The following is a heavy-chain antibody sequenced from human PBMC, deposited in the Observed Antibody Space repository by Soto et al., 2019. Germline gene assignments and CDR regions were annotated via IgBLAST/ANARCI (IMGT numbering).Heavy chain of an antibody. D-gene: IGHD3-22*01. Sequence: GGSLRLSCAASGFTFSSYGMHWVRQAPGKGLEWGAVIWYDGSNKYYADSVKGRFTISRDNSKNTLYLQMNSLRAEDTAVYYCVVVITTRGVYWGQGTLVTVSS. CDR3: VVVITTRGVY. CDR2: IWYDGSNK. V-gene: IGHV3-33*01. CDR1: GFTFSSYG. J-gene: IGHJ4*02.